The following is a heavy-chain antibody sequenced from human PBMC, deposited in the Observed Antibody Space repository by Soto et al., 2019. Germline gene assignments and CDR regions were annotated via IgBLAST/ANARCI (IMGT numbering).Heavy chain of an antibody. Sequence: GGSLRLSCAASGFTFSSYGMHWVRQAPGKGLEWVAVIWYDGSNKYYADSVKGRFTISRDNSKNTLYLQMNSLRAEDTAVYYCARDPINSSGWHGVDYWGQGTLVTVSS. CDR2: IWYDGSNK. J-gene: IGHJ4*02. V-gene: IGHV3-33*01. CDR1: GFTFSSYG. CDR3: ARDPINSSGWHGVDY. D-gene: IGHD6-19*01.